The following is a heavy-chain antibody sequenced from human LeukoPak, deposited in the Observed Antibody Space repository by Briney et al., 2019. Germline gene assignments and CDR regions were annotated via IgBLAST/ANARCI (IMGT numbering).Heavy chain of an antibody. CDR3: ARHRGIVVVIDY. D-gene: IGHD2-21*01. V-gene: IGHV4-34*01. CDR2: INHSGST. J-gene: IGHJ4*02. Sequence: SETLSLTCAVYGGSFSGYYWSWIRQPPGKGLEWIGEINHSGSTNYNPSLKSRVTISVDTSKNQFSLKLSSVTAADTAVYYCARHRGIVVVIDYWGQGTLVTVSP. CDR1: GGSFSGYY.